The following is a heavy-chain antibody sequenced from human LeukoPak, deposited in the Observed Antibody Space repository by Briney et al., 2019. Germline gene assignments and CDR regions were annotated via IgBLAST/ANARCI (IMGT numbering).Heavy chain of an antibody. D-gene: IGHD6-19*01. V-gene: IGHV1-18*01. Sequence: GASVKVSCKASGYTFTSHAINWVRQAPGQGLEWMGWISTYNGDTKYAQKTQGRVTMTTDASTSTVYMELRSLGSDDTAVYYCARDPSNTSGLYAYLDYWGQGTLVTVSS. CDR3: ARDPSNTSGLYAYLDY. CDR1: GYTFTSHA. J-gene: IGHJ4*02. CDR2: ISTYNGDT.